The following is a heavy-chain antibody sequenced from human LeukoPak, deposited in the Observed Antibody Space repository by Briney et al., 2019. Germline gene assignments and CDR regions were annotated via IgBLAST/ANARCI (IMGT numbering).Heavy chain of an antibody. CDR2: ISSSSSTI. CDR3: ARDIGSYYADY. Sequence: GGSLRLSCAASGFTFSSYSMNWVRQAPGKGLEWVSYISSSSSTIYYADSVKGRFTISRDNAKNSLYLQMNSLRAEDTAVYYCARDIGSYYADYWGQGTLVTVSS. J-gene: IGHJ4*02. CDR1: GFTFSSYS. D-gene: IGHD1-26*01. V-gene: IGHV3-48*04.